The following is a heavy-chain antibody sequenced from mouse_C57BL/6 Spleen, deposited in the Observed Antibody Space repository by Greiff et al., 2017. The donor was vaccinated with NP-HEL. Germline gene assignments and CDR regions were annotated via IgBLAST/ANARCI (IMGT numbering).Heavy chain of an antibody. CDR1: GFSLTSYG. J-gene: IGHJ4*01. CDR3: ARGNWDGYAMDY. Sequence: VQLQQSGPGLVQPSQSLSITCTVSGFSLTSYGVHWVRQSPGKGLDWLGVIWSGGSTDYNAAFISRLSISKDNSTSQVFFKMNSLQADDTAIYYCARGNWDGYAMDYWGQGTSVTVSS. D-gene: IGHD4-1*01. CDR2: IWSGGST. V-gene: IGHV2-2*01.